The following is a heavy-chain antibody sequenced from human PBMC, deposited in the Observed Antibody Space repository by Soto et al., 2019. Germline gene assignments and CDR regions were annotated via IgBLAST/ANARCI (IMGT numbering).Heavy chain of an antibody. J-gene: IGHJ4*02. CDR1: GFTFSSYG. D-gene: IGHD6-19*01. CDR3: AKDLTAGTIDY. CDR2: ISYDGSNK. Sequence: PGGSLRLSCAASGFTFSSYGMHWFRQAPGKGLEWVAVISYDGSNKYYADSVKGRFTISRDNSKNTLYLQMNSLRAEDTAVYYCAKDLTAGTIDYWGQGTLVTVSS. V-gene: IGHV3-30*18.